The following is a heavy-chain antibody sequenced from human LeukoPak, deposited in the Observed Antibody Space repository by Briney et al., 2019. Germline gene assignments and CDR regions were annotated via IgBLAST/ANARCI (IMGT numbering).Heavy chain of an antibody. D-gene: IGHD3-3*01. Sequence: PSETLSLTCAVYGGSFSGYYWTWIRQPPGKGLEWIGEINHTGTTNYNPSLKSRVTISVDTSKNQFSLRLSSVTTADTAVYYCARGPTYDFWSGYYTRHYYGMDVWGERSTVTVSS. V-gene: IGHV4-34*01. CDR1: GGSFSGYY. CDR3: ARGPTYDFWSGYYTRHYYGMDV. CDR2: INHTGTT. J-gene: IGHJ6*01.